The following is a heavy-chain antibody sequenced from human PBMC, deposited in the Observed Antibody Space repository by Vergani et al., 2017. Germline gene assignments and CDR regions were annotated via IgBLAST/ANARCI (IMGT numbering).Heavy chain of an antibody. J-gene: IGHJ4*02. CDR3: VKDLLDNSGGYRLTPPGY. D-gene: IGHD1-26*01. CDR1: GFTFSSYA. CDR2: VSSNGGST. V-gene: IGHV3-64D*06. Sequence: EVQLVESGGGLVQPGGSLRLSCSASGFTFSSYAMHWVRQAPGKGLEYVSAVSSNGGSTYYADSVKGRLTISRDNSKNTLYLQMSSLRAEDTAVYYCVKDLLDNSGGYRLTPPGYWGQGTLVTVSS.